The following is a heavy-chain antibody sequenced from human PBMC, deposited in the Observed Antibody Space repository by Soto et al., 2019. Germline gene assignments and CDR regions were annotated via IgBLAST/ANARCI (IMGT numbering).Heavy chain of an antibody. CDR3: ARQVRAIDYYGSGSYYTDY. Sequence: PSETLSLTCTVSGGSISSSSYYWGWIRQPPGKGLEWIGSIYYGGSTYYNTSLKSRVTISVDTPKNQFSLKLSSVTAADTAVYYCARQVRAIDYYGSGSYYTDYWGQGTLVTVSS. V-gene: IGHV4-39*01. D-gene: IGHD3-10*01. CDR2: IYYGGST. CDR1: GGSISSSSYY. J-gene: IGHJ4*02.